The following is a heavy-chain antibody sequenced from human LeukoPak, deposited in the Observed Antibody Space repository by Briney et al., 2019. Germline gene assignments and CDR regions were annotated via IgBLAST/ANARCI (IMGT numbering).Heavy chain of an antibody. CDR2: ISSSSSYI. CDR1: GFTFSSYS. CDR3: ARDSSTGYPDY. V-gene: IGHV3-21*01. D-gene: IGHD3-16*02. Sequence: PGGSLRHSCAASGFTFSSYSMNWVRQTPGKGLEWVSSISSSSSYIYYADSVKGRLTISRDNAKNSLYLQMNSLRAEDTAVYYCARDSSTGYPDYWGQGTLVTVSS. J-gene: IGHJ4*02.